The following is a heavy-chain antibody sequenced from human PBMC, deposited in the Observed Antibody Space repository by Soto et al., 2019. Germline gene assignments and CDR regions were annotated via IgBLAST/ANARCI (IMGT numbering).Heavy chain of an antibody. D-gene: IGHD4-17*01. V-gene: IGHV5-51*01. CDR2: IYPGDSDT. CDR1: VYSFGSYW. J-gene: IGHJ6*02. CDR3: AGMRTVTSRIYSYGMDV. Sequence: ESLKISCKCSVYSFGSYWIAWVRQMPGTGLEWMGSIYPGDSDTRYSPSFQGQVTISADNSISTAYLQWSSLKASDPAMYYWAGMRTVTSRIYSYGMDVWAQGTTATVPS.